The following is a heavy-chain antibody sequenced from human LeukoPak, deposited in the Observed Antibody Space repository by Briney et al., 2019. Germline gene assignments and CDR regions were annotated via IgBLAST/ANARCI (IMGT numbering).Heavy chain of an antibody. CDR1: GFTFSSYA. Sequence: SGGSLRLSCAASGFTFSSYAMHWVRQAPGKGLEYVSAISSNGGSTYYANSVKGRFTISRDNSKNTLYLQMGSLRAEDMAVYYCARVAVQLERPTWGQGTLVTVSS. CDR2: ISSNGGST. V-gene: IGHV3-64*01. CDR3: ARVAVQLERPT. D-gene: IGHD1-1*01. J-gene: IGHJ4*02.